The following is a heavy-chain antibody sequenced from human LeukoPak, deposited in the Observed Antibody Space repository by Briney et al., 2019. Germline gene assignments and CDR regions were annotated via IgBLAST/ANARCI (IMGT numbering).Heavy chain of an antibody. CDR2: ISGSGGST. D-gene: IGHD2-2*01. V-gene: IGHV3-23*01. Sequence: PGGSLRPSCAASGFTFSSYAMSWVRQAPGKGLEWVSAISGSGGSTYYADSVKGLFTISRDNSKNTLYLQMNSLRAKDTAVYYCSVSLGYCSSTSCYRAFDIWGQGTMVTVS. CDR1: GFTFSSYA. CDR3: SVSLGYCSSTSCYRAFDI. J-gene: IGHJ3*02.